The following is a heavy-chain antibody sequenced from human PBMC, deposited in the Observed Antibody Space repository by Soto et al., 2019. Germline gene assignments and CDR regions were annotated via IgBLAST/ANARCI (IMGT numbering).Heavy chain of an antibody. V-gene: IGHV3-43*01. Sequence: DVQLVESGGVVVQPGGSLRLSCAASGFTFDDYTMHWVRQAPGKGLEWVSLISWDGGSTYYADSVKGRFTISRDNSKNSLYLQMNSLRTEDTALYYCAKDDDYGDYYFDYWGQGTLVTVSS. CDR1: GFTFDDYT. CDR2: ISWDGGST. D-gene: IGHD4-17*01. J-gene: IGHJ4*02. CDR3: AKDDDYGDYYFDY.